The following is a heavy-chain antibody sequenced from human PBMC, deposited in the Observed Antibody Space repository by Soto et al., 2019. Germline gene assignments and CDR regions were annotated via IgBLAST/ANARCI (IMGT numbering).Heavy chain of an antibody. V-gene: IGHV3-15*07. J-gene: IGHJ6*02. CDR2: IKRKTDGGTT. CDR1: AFSFSTYA. D-gene: IGHD2-2*01. CDR3: TTRGLRYASFGMDV. Sequence: GESLRLSCAASAFSFSTYAMNWVRQAPGKGLEWVGRIKRKTDGGTTDYAAPVKGRFTISRDDTNNTLYLQMNSLETEDTAVYYCTTRGLRYASFGMDVWGQGTMVTVSS.